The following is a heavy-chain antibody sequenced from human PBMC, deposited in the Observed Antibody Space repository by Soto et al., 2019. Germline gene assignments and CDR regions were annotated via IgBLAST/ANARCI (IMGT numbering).Heavy chain of an antibody. Sequence: ASVKVSCKASGYTFTSYGISWVRQAPGQGLEWMGGISAYNGNTNYAQKLQGRVTMTTDTSTSTAYMELRSLRSDDTAVYHCARGDPYESSSDYWGQGTLVTVSS. D-gene: IGHD3-22*01. J-gene: IGHJ4*02. CDR2: ISAYNGNT. CDR1: GYTFTSYG. CDR3: ARGDPYESSSDY. V-gene: IGHV1-18*04.